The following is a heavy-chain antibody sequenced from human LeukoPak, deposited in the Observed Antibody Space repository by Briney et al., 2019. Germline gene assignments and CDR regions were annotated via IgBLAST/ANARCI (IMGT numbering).Heavy chain of an antibody. CDR2: INPSGGST. D-gene: IGHD3-3*01. CDR3: ARVSSDYDFWSGIDY. CDR1: GYTFTSYY. Sequence: GASVKVSCKASGYTFTSYYMHWVRQAPGQGLEWMGIINPSGGSTSYAQKFQGRVTMTRDMSTSTVYMELSSLRSEDTAVYYCARVSSDYDFWSGIDYWGQGTLVTVSS. V-gene: IGHV1-46*01. J-gene: IGHJ4*02.